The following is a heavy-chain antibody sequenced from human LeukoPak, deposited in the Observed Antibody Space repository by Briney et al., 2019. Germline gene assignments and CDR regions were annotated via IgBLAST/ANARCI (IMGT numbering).Heavy chain of an antibody. CDR3: ARGYSSGRNFDY. V-gene: IGHV3-21*01. D-gene: IGHD6-19*01. J-gene: IGHJ4*02. Sequence: GGSLRLSCAASGFTFSSYSMNWVRQAPGKGLEWVSSISSSSSYIYYADSVKGRFTISRDNAKNSLYLQMNSLRAEDTAVYYCARGYSSGRNFDYWGQGTLVTVSS. CDR1: GFTFSSYS. CDR2: ISSSSSYI.